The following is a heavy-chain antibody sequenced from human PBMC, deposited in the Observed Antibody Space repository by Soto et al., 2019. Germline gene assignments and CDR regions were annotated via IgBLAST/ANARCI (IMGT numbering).Heavy chain of an antibody. V-gene: IGHV4-34*01. CDR3: ARGREGYGDYANDY. J-gene: IGHJ4*02. D-gene: IGHD4-17*01. CDR2: INHSGST. CDR1: GGSFSGYY. Sequence: QVQLQQWGAGLLKPSETLSLTCAVYGGSFSGYYWSWIRQPPGKGLEWIGEINHSGSTNYNPSLKRRVTISADPSNNQFSLKLNPVTAADTAVYYWARGREGYGDYANDYWGQGTLVTVSS.